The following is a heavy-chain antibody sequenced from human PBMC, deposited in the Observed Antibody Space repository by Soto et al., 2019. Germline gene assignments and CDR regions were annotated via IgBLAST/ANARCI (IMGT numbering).Heavy chain of an antibody. V-gene: IGHV1-18*04. J-gene: IGHJ5*02. CDR2: ISAYNGNT. D-gene: IGHD6-6*01. Sequence: WASVKVSCKASGYTFTSYGISWVRQAPGQGLEWMGWISAYNGNTNYAQKLQGRVTMTTDTSTSTAYMELRSLRSDDTAVYYCARSPYSSSSALGRFDPWGQGTLVTVSS. CDR3: ARSPYSSSSALGRFDP. CDR1: GYTFTSYG.